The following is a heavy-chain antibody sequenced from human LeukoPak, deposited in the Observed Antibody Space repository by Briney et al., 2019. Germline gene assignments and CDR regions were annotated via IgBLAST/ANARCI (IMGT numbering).Heavy chain of an antibody. D-gene: IGHD6-13*01. CDR3: ARGAAAAFVTFDY. V-gene: IGHV1-2*04. J-gene: IGHJ4*02. CDR1: GYTFTGYY. Sequence: ASVKVSCEASGYTFTGYYMHWVRQAPGQGLEWMGWINPNSGGTNYAQKFQGWATMTRDTSISTAYMELSRLRSDDTAVYYCARGAAAAFVTFDYWGQGTLVTVSS. CDR2: INPNSGGT.